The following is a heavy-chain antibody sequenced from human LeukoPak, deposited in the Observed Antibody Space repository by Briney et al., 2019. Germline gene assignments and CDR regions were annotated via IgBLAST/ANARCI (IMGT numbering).Heavy chain of an antibody. D-gene: IGHD2-21*02. Sequence: GGSLRLSCAASGFTFSSYSMNWVRQAPGKGLEWISYIWDSSRALYYADSVKGRFTISRDNAKNSLYLQVNNLRDEDTAVYYCARDRDWAFDYWGQGTLVTVSS. CDR3: ARDRDWAFDY. J-gene: IGHJ4*02. CDR1: GFTFSSYS. CDR2: IWDSSRAL. V-gene: IGHV3-48*02.